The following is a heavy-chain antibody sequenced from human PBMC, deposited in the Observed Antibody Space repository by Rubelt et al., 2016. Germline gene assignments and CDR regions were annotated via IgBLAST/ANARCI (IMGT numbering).Heavy chain of an antibody. CDR1: GFTFSDYY. D-gene: IGHD1-26*01. CDR3: AKDQKWEQPHYFDY. Sequence: EVQVVESGGGLVEPGGSLRLSCAASGFTFSDYYMSWIRQAPGKGLEWVASISADGGITYYADSVKGRFTISRDNSRSTLYLQMNSLRAEDTAVYYCAKDQKWEQPHYFDYWGRGTLVTVSS. J-gene: IGHJ4*02. V-gene: IGHV3-23*04. CDR2: ISADGGIT.